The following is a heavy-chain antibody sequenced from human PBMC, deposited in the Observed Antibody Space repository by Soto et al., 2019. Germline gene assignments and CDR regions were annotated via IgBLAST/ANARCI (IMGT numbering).Heavy chain of an antibody. Sequence: SGPTLVNPTQTLTLTCTFSGFSLSTSGMCVSWILQPPGKALEWLALIDWDDDKYYSTSLKTRLTISKDTSKNQVVLTMTNMDPVDTATYYCARISGSSGLFDYWGQGTLVTVSS. J-gene: IGHJ4*02. CDR2: IDWDDDK. V-gene: IGHV2-70*01. D-gene: IGHD1-26*01. CDR1: GFSLSTSGMC. CDR3: ARISGSSGLFDY.